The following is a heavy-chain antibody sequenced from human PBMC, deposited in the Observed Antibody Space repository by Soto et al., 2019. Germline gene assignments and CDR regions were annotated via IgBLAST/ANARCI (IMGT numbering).Heavy chain of an antibody. Sequence: QVQLVQSGAEVKKPGASVKVSCKASGYTFTSYGISWVRQAPGQGLEWMGWISAYNGNTNYAQKLQGRVTMTTHTTTRTAYMALRSLRSDDPSVYCCARTPPLQRVHFDYWGQGTLVTVSS. CDR2: ISAYNGNT. J-gene: IGHJ4*02. V-gene: IGHV1-18*01. CDR1: GYTFTSYG. CDR3: ARTPPLQRVHFDY. D-gene: IGHD1-1*01.